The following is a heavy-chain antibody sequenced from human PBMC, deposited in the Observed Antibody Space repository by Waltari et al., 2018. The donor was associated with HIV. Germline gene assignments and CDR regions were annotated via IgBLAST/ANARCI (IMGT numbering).Heavy chain of an antibody. D-gene: IGHD3-10*01. J-gene: IGHJ6*02. CDR2: ISWNSGSI. Sequence: LEWVSGISWNSGSIGYADSVKGRFTISRDNAKNSLYLQMNSLRAEDTALYYCAKDIKTMVRGGGGSSGMDVWGQGTTVTVSS. CDR3: AKDIKTMVRGGGGSSGMDV. V-gene: IGHV3-9*01.